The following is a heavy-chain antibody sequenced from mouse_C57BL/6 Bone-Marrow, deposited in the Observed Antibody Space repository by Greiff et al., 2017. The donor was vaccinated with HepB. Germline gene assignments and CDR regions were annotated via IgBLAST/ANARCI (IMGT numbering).Heavy chain of an antibody. CDR1: GFNIKDDY. J-gene: IGHJ1*03. D-gene: IGHD1-1*01. CDR3: TTPIYYYGSSYWYFDV. Sequence: EVQGVESGAELVRPGASVKLSCTASGFNIKDDYMHWVKQRPEQGLEWIGWIDPENGDTEYASKFQGKATITADTSSNTAYLQLSSLTSEDTAVYYCTTPIYYYGSSYWYFDVWGTGTTVTVSS. V-gene: IGHV14-4*01. CDR2: IDPENGDT.